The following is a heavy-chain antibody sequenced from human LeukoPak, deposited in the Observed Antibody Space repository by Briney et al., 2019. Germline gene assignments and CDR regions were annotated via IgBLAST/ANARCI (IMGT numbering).Heavy chain of an antibody. CDR2: MNPNSGNT. J-gene: IGHJ5*02. Sequence: ASVKVSCKASGYTFTSYDINWVRQATGQGLEWMGWMNPNSGNTGYAQKFQGRVTMTRNTSISTAYMELSSLRSEDTAVYYCARHLNPYYYDSSGVYNWFDPWGQGTLVTVSS. CDR1: GYTFTSYD. CDR3: ARHLNPYYYDSSGVYNWFDP. V-gene: IGHV1-8*01. D-gene: IGHD3-22*01.